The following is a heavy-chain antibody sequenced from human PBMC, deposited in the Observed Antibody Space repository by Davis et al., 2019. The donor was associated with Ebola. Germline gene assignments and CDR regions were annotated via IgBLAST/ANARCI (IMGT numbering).Heavy chain of an antibody. CDR1: GFTFSSYW. CDR2: INSDGSST. J-gene: IGHJ4*02. CDR3: ARDALYQLLAP. Sequence: HTGGSLRLSCAASGFTFSSYWMHWVRQAPGKGLVWVSRINSDGSSTSYADSVKGRFTISRDNAKNSLYLQMNSLRAEDTAVYYCARDALYQLLAPWGQGTLVTVSS. V-gene: IGHV3-74*01. D-gene: IGHD2-2*01.